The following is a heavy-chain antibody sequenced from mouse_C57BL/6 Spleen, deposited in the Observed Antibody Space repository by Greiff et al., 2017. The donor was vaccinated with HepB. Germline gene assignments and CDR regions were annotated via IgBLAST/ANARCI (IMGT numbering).Heavy chain of an antibody. CDR1: GFSLTSYG. D-gene: IGHD3-1*01. V-gene: IGHV2-2*01. CDR2: IWSGGST. Sequence: QVHVKQSGPGLVQPSQSLSITCTVSGFSLTSYGVHWVRQSPGKGLEWLGVIWSGGSTDYNAAFISRLSISKDNSKSQVFFKMNSLQADDTAIYYCARNWGYLWYFDVWGTGTTVTVSS. CDR3: ARNWGYLWYFDV. J-gene: IGHJ1*03.